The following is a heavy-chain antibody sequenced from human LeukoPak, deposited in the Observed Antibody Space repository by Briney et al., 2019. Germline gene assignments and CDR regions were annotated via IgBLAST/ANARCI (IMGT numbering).Heavy chain of an antibody. V-gene: IGHV3-21*01. CDR3: ARGPSFVAGVVIGWQDAFDI. CDR1: GFTFSSYS. CDR2: ISSSSSYI. J-gene: IGHJ3*02. Sequence: GGSLRLSCAASGFTFSSYSMIWVRQAPGKGLEWVSSISSSSSYIYYVDSVKGRFTISRDNAKNSLYLQMNSLRAEDTAVYYCARGPSFVAGVVIGWQDAFDIWGQGTMVTVSS. D-gene: IGHD6-19*01.